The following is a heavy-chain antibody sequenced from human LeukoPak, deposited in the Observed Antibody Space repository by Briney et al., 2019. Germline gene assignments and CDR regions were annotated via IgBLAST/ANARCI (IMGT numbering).Heavy chain of an antibody. D-gene: IGHD5-18*01. CDR2: IRSKAYGGTT. CDR3: TREGVQLWLGYYFDY. CDR1: GFTFGDYA. V-gene: IGHV3-49*03. J-gene: IGHJ4*02. Sequence: GGSLRLSCTASGFTFGDYAMSWFRQAPGKGLEWVGFIRSKAYGGTTEYAASVKGRFTISRDDFKSIAYLQMNSLKTEDTAVYYCTREGVQLWLGYYFDYWGQGTLVTVSS.